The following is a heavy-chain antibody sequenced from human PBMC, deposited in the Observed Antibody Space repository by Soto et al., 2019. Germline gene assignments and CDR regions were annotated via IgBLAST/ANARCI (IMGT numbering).Heavy chain of an antibody. V-gene: IGHV3-33*01. J-gene: IGHJ6*02. D-gene: IGHD3-22*01. CDR3: ASAYYYDSSGYYYDGMDV. Sequence: QVQLVESGGGVVQPGRSLRLSCAASGFTFSSYGMHWVRQAPGKGLEWVAVIWYDGSNKYYADSVKGRFTISRDNSKNTLYLQMNSLRAEDTAVYYCASAYYYDSSGYYYDGMDVWGQGTTVTVSS. CDR2: IWYDGSNK. CDR1: GFTFSSYG.